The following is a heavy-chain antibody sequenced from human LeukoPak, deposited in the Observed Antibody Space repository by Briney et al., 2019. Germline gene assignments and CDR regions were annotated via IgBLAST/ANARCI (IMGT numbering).Heavy chain of an antibody. D-gene: IGHD3-22*01. Sequence: HAGGSLRLSCAASGFTFSNYAMHWVRQAPGKGLEWVAVIWYDGSNKYYADSVKGRFTISRDNSKNTLYLQMNSLRAEDTAVYYCAREDSSAYPNWFDPWGQGTLVTVSS. CDR3: AREDSSAYPNWFDP. J-gene: IGHJ5*02. CDR1: GFTFSNYA. CDR2: IWYDGSNK. V-gene: IGHV3-33*08.